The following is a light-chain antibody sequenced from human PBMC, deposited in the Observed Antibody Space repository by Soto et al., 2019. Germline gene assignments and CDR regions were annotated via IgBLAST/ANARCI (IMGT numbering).Light chain of an antibody. Sequence: DIHLTQSPSSLSASVGDRVTITCRAGQAINNNLAWYQQKPGNPPRLLIYEESTLHSGVPSRFSGRKVGTQFILTIDSLQPEDFATYYCQQVKSYPRTFGGGTKVEIK. CDR3: QQVKSYPRT. J-gene: IGKJ4*01. CDR2: EES. V-gene: IGKV1-9*01. CDR1: QAINNN.